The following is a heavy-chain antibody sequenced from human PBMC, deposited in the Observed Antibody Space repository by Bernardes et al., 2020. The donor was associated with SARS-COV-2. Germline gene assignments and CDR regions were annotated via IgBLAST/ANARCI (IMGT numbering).Heavy chain of an antibody. CDR2: INAGNGYT. V-gene: IGHV1-3*01. J-gene: IGHJ3*02. Sequence: ASVKVSCKASGYTFTTYVIHWVRQAPGQRLEWMGWINAGNGYTHYSQNFQGRVTITRDTSANTAFMELSSLRSEDTTVYYCARAYCGGDCYPYDAFDIWGQGTMVIVSS. D-gene: IGHD2-21*01. CDR1: GYTFTTYV. CDR3: ARAYCGGDCYPYDAFDI.